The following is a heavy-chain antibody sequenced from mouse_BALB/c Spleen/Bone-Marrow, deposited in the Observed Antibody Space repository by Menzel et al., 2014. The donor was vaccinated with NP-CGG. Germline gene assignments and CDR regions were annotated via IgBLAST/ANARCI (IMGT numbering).Heavy chain of an antibody. CDR2: IDPSDSYT. CDR1: GYTFTSYW. V-gene: IGHV1S127*01. J-gene: IGHJ3*01. Sequence: VKLQESGAELVKPGASVKMSCKASGYTFTSYWMHWVKQRPGQGLEWIGTIDPSDSYTSYNQKFKGKATLTVDTSSSTAYMQLSSLTSEDSAVXXXXXXWAYWGPGTLVTVSA. CDR3: XXXWAY.